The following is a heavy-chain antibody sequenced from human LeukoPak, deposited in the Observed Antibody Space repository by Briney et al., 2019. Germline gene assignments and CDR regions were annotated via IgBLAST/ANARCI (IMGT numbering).Heavy chain of an antibody. D-gene: IGHD4-17*01. CDR3: ARRDTESSTVTTSANWFDP. J-gene: IGHJ5*02. CDR1: GGSISSSSYY. CDR2: IYYSGST. V-gene: IGHV4-39*07. Sequence: SETLSLTCTVSGGSISSSSYYWGWIRQPPGKGLEWIGSIYYSGSTYYNPSLKSRVTISVDTSKNQFSLKLSSVTAADTAVYYCARRDTESSTVTTSANWFDPWGQGTLVTVSS.